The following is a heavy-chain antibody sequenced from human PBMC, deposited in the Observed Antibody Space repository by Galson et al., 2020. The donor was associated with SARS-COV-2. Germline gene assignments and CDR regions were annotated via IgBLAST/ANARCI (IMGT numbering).Heavy chain of an antibody. CDR3: ARRDCTKTSCPVDS. CDR1: GGSISIYY. CDR2: IYNSGSA. D-gene: IGHD2-2*01. J-gene: IGHJ4*02. V-gene: IGHV4-59*01. Sequence: ETSETLSLTCTVSGGSISIYYWSWIRQPPGKGLEWIGHIYNSGSANYNPSLKSRVTMSLDTPMKQFSLKLNSVTGADTAVYYCARRDCTKTSCPVDSWGQGTLVTVSS.